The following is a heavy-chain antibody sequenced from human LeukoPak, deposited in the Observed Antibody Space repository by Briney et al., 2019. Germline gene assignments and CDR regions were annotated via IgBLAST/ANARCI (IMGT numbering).Heavy chain of an antibody. J-gene: IGHJ4*02. Sequence: GGSLRLSCAASGFTFSSSGMHWVRQAPGKGLVWVSRIKNDGSSTTYADSVKGRFTISRDNAKNSLYLQMNSLRAEDTAGYYCARLSNWGQGTPVTVSS. CDR1: GFTFSSSG. CDR2: IKNDGSST. CDR3: ARLSN. V-gene: IGHV3-74*01.